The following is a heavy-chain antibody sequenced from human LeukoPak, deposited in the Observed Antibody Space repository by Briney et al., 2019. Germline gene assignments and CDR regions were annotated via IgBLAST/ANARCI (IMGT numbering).Heavy chain of an antibody. CDR2: INPNSGGT. V-gene: IGHV1-2*02. J-gene: IGHJ2*01. CDR1: GYTFTGYY. CDR3: ARNPDEHWLDESENWYFDL. Sequence: ASVKVSCKASGYTFTGYYMHWVRQAPGQGLEWMGWINPNSGGTNCAQKFQGRVTMTRDTSISVAYMELSSLQSDDTAVYYCARNPDEHWLDESENWYFDLWGSGTLVTVSS. D-gene: IGHD6-19*01.